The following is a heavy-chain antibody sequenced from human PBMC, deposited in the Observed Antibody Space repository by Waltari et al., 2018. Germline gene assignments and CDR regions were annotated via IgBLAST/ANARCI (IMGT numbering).Heavy chain of an antibody. Sequence: EVQLVESGGGLVQPGGYLRLSCAASGVSLSSYWLSWVRQAPGKGLEWVANIRQDGLDRGHGDSVKGRFIISRDNARNSVYLQMNSLTAEDTAVYYCARDVNGVLDYWGQGTLVTVSS. V-gene: IGHV3-7*01. CDR2: IRQDGLDR. J-gene: IGHJ4*02. D-gene: IGHD2-8*01. CDR1: GVSLSSYW. CDR3: ARDVNGVLDY.